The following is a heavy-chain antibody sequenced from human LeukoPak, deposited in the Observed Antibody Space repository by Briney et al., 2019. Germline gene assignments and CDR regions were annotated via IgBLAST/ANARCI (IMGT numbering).Heavy chain of an antibody. V-gene: IGHV3-21*01. CDR1: GFTFSSYS. J-gene: IGHJ6*02. CDR2: ISSSSSYI. CDR3: ARDPGYGDYYGMDV. D-gene: IGHD4-17*01. Sequence: GGSLRLSCAASGFTFSSYSMNWVRQAPGKGLEWVSSISSSSSYIYYADSVKGRFTISRDNAKNSLYLRMNSLRAEDTAVYYCARDPGYGDYYGMDVWGQGTTVTVSS.